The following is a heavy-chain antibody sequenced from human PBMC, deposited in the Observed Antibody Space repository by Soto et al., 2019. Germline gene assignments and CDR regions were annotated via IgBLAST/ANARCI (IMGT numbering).Heavy chain of an antibody. CDR1: CGSISSSSYY. CDR2: IYYSGST. Sequence: PSETLSLTCTVSCGSISSSSYYWGWIRQPPGKGLEWIGSIYYSGSTYYNPSLKSRVTISVDTSKNQFSLKLTSVTAADTAVYYCARPGIVGALSYFDYWGQGTLVTVSS. CDR3: ARPGIVGALSYFDY. J-gene: IGHJ4*02. V-gene: IGHV4-39*01. D-gene: IGHD1-26*01.